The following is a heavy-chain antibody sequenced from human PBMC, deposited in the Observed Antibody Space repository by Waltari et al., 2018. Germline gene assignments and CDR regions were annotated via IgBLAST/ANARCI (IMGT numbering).Heavy chain of an antibody. Sequence: QVQLQESGPGLVKPSETLSLTCTVSGGSISSYYWSWIRQPAGRGLEWIGRIYTSGSTNYNPSLKSRVTMSVDTSKNQFSLKLSSVTAADTAVYYCARSLGETIAAATFDYWGQGTLVTVSS. V-gene: IGHV4-4*07. D-gene: IGHD6-13*01. CDR1: GGSISSYY. J-gene: IGHJ4*02. CDR2: IYTSGST. CDR3: ARSLGETIAAATFDY.